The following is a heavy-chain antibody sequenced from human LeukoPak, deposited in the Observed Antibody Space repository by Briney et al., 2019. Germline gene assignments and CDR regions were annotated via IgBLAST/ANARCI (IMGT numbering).Heavy chain of an antibody. J-gene: IGHJ4*02. Sequence: SETLSLTCTVSGDSISSYYWSWIRQPPGKGLEWIGYIYYSGSTNYNPSLKSRVTISVDTSKNQFSLKLSSVTAADTAVYYCARLPYIYYFDYWGQGTLVTVSS. V-gene: IGHV4-59*08. CDR2: IYYSGST. CDR1: GDSISSYY. CDR3: ARLPYIYYFDY.